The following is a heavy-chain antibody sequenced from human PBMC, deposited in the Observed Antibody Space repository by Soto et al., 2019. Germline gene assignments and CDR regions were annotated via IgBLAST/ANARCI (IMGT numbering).Heavy chain of an antibody. CDR2: ISGSGGTT. CDR1: GFTFSSYA. J-gene: IGHJ4*02. CDR3: AKPAIVVVPAAALDY. V-gene: IGHV3-23*01. D-gene: IGHD2-2*01. Sequence: PGGSLRVSCAASGFTFSSYAMSWVRQAPGKGLEWVSAISGSGGTTYYAVSMKGRFTISRENSKNTLYLQMNSLRAEDTAVYYCAKPAIVVVPAAALDYWGQGTLVTVSS.